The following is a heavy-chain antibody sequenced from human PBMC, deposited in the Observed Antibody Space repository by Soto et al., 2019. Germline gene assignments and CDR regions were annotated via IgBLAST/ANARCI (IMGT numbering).Heavy chain of an antibody. D-gene: IGHD2-2*01. V-gene: IGHV1-3*01. J-gene: IGHJ6*03. CDR3: ARDVVPAAPGVNYYYYMDV. Sequence: GASVKVSCKASGYTFTSYAVHWVRQAPGQRLEWMGWINAGNGNTKYSQKFQGRVTITRDTSASTAYMELSSLRSEDTAVYYCARDVVPAAPGVNYYYYMDVWGKGTTVTVSS. CDR2: INAGNGNT. CDR1: GYTFTSYA.